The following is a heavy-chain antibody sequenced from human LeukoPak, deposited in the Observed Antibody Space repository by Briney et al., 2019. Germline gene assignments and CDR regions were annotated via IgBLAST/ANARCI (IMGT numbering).Heavy chain of an antibody. D-gene: IGHD2-15*01. V-gene: IGHV4-34*01. J-gene: IGHJ4*02. CDR1: GVSFSGYY. CDR2: INHSGST. CDR3: ARGRGSLDY. Sequence: SETLSLTCAVYGVSFSGYYWSWIRQPPGKGLEWIGEINHSGSTNYNPSLKSRVTISVDTSKNQFSLKLSSVTAADTAVYYCARGRGSLDYWGQGTLVTVSS.